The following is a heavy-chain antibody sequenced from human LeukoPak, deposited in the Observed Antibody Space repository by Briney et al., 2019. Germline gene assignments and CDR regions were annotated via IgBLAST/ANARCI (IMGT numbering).Heavy chain of an antibody. CDR1: GGSISSSAYY. CDR2: IYYSGTT. CDR3: ARDESGYSYALF. J-gene: IGHJ4*02. V-gene: IGHV4-39*07. Sequence: SETLSLTCTVSGGSISSSAYYWGWIRQPPGKGLEWIGSIYYSGTTYYNPSLKSRVTISVDTSKNQFSLKLNSVTAADTAVYYCARDESGYSYALFWGQGTLVTVSS. D-gene: IGHD5-18*01.